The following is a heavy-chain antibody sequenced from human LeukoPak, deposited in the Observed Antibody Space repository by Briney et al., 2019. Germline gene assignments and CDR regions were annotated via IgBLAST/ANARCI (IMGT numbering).Heavy chain of an antibody. Sequence: PSETLSLTCAVYGGSFSGYSWTWIRQPPGKGLGWIGEMSHSGYPNYNPSLKSRVAISVDTSKNQFSLNLTSVTAADTAVYYCARPRLLYGSGPILVWGQGNLVTVSS. CDR1: GGSFSGYS. V-gene: IGHV4-34*01. CDR2: MSHSGYP. CDR3: ARPRLLYGSGPILV. D-gene: IGHD3-10*01. J-gene: IGHJ4*02.